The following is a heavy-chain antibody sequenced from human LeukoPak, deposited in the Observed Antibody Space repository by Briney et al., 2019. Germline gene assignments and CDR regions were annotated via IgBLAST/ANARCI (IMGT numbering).Heavy chain of an antibody. CDR1: GFTSTNYW. D-gene: IGHD6-19*01. CDR3: AICPGIAVAGGC. Sequence: GGSLRLSCATSGFTSTNYWMTWVRQAPGMGLEWVANIKHDGSENYYVDSVKGRFTISRDSAKGSLYLQMNSLRVEDTAVYYCAICPGIAVAGGCWGQGTLVTVSS. J-gene: IGHJ4*02. V-gene: IGHV3-7*01. CDR2: IKHDGSEN.